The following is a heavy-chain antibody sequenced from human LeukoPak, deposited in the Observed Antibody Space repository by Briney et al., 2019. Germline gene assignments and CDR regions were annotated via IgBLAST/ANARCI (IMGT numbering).Heavy chain of an antibody. D-gene: IGHD5-18*01. CDR2: ISWNSGSI. CDR3: AKDPSGTAMVPGYYDY. CDR1: GFTFSSYA. V-gene: IGHV3-9*01. J-gene: IGHJ4*02. Sequence: GGSLRLSCAASGFTFSSYAMSWVRHAPGKGLEWVSGISWNSGSIGYADSVKGRFTISRDNAKNSLYLQMNSLRAEDTALYYCAKDPSGTAMVPGYYDYWGQGTLVTVSS.